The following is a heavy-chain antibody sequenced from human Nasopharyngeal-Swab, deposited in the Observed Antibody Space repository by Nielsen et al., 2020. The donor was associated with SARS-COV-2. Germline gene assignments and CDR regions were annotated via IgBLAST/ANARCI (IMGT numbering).Heavy chain of an antibody. V-gene: IGHV1-69*13. CDR3: ARELLHCSSTSCYTSAFDI. CDR1: GCTFSSYA. J-gene: IGHJ3*02. CDR2: IIPIFGTA. Sequence: SVKVSCKASGCTFSSYAISWVRQAPGQGLEWMGGIIPIFGTANYAQKFQGRVTITADESTSTAYMELSSLRSEDTAVYYCARELLHCSSTSCYTSAFDIWGQGTMVTVSS. D-gene: IGHD2-2*02.